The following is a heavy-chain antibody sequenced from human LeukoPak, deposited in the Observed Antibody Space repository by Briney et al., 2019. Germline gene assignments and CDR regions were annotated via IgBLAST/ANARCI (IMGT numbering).Heavy chain of an antibody. Sequence: LSLTCAVSGGSFSGYYWSWIRQPPGKGLEWVSYISSSGSTIYYADSVKGRFTISRDNAKNSLYPQMNSLRAEDTAVYYCANRNYYDSSGYYSWGQGTLVTVSS. CDR1: GGSFSGYY. CDR3: ANRNYYDSSGYYS. CDR2: ISSSGSTI. D-gene: IGHD3-22*01. V-gene: IGHV3-11*01. J-gene: IGHJ4*02.